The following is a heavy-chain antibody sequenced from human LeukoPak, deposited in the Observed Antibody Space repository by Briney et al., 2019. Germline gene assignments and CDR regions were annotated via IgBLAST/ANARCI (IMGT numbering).Heavy chain of an antibody. CDR1: GFTFSSYS. V-gene: IGHV3-21*04. D-gene: IGHD3-9*01. CDR3: ARDRAYDILTGADGAFDY. Sequence: GGTLRLSCAASGFTFSSYSMNWVRQAPGKGLEWVSSISGSSTYIYYADSVKGRFTISRDNAKNSLYLQMNSLRAEDTALYYCARDRAYDILTGADGAFDYWGQGTLVTVSS. J-gene: IGHJ4*02. CDR2: ISGSSTYI.